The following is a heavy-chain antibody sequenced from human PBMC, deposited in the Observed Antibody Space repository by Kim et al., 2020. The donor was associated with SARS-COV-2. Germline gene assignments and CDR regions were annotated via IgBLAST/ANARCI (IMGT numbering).Heavy chain of an antibody. CDR2: ITASGGST. V-gene: IGHV3-23*01. CDR3: ARRITMIRGVAVSGMDV. D-gene: IGHD3-10*01. Sequence: GGSLRPSCAASGFTFRNYAMTWVRQAPGRGLEWVSSITASGGSTYSADSVKGRFTISRDNSKNTMYVQMSSLRADDTAVYYCARRITMIRGVAVSGMDVWGQGTTVTVSS. J-gene: IGHJ6*02. CDR1: GFTFRNYA.